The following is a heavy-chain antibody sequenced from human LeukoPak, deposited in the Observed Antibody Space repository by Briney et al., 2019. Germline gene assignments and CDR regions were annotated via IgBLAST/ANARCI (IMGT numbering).Heavy chain of an antibody. CDR2: IYYSGST. CDR3: ARDHCGGGSCNTYGMDV. J-gene: IGHJ6*02. Sequence: PSETLSLTCIVSDGSISNYYWSWIRQPPGKGLERIGYIYYSGSTNYNPSLKSRVTILVDTSKNHFSLHLSSVTAADTAVYYCARDHCGGGSCNTYGMDVWGPGKTVTVSS. D-gene: IGHD2-15*01. CDR1: DGSISNYY. V-gene: IGHV4-59*01.